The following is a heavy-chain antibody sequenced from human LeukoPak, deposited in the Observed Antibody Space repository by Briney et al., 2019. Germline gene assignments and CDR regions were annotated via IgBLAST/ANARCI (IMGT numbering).Heavy chain of an antibody. CDR2: IYTSGST. V-gene: IGHV4-4*09. J-gene: IGHJ4*02. D-gene: IGHD3-22*01. Sequence: PSETLSLTCTVSGGSISSYYWSWIRQPPGKGLEWIGYIYTSGSTNYNPSLKSRVTISVDTSKNQFSLKLSSVTAADTAVYYCARRVVRSSSFDYWGQGTLVTVSS. CDR3: ARRVVRSSSFDY. CDR1: GGSISSYY.